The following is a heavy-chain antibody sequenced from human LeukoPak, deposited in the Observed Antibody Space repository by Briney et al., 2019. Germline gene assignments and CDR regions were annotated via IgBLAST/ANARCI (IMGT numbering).Heavy chain of an antibody. V-gene: IGHV4-59*08. J-gene: IGHJ4*02. CDR1: GGSISSYY. Sequence: SEALSLTCTVSGGSISSYYWSWIRQPPGKGLEWIGYIYYSGSTNYNPSLKSRVTISVDTSKNQFSLKLSSVTAADTAVYYCARQYSSSWIDYWGQGTLVTVSS. CDR3: ARQYSSSWIDY. CDR2: IYYSGST. D-gene: IGHD6-13*01.